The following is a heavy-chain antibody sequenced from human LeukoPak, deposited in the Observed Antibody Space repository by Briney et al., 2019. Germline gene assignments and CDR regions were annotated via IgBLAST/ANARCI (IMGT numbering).Heavy chain of an antibody. CDR1: GFTFSSYG. J-gene: IGHJ4*02. CDR2: ISYDGSNK. V-gene: IGHV3-30*03. CDR3: ARAPNWNDPFDY. D-gene: IGHD1-20*01. Sequence: QPGGSLRLSCAASGFTFSSYGMHWVRQAPGKGLEWVAVISYDGSNKYYADSVKGRFTISRDNSKNTLYLQMNSLRAEDTAVYYCARAPNWNDPFDYWGQGTLVTVSS.